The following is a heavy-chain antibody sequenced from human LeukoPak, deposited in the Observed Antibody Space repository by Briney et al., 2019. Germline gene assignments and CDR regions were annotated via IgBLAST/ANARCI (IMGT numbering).Heavy chain of an antibody. CDR1: GFTFSSYA. CDR3: AKSGPMVRGVIAYYFDY. V-gene: IGHV3-23*01. Sequence: GGSLRLSCAASGFTFSSYAMSWVRQAPGKGLEWVSAISGSGGSTYYAGSVKGRFTISRDNSKNTLYLQMNSLRAEDTAVYYCAKSGPMVRGVIAYYFDYWGQGTLVTVSS. D-gene: IGHD3-10*01. CDR2: ISGSGGST. J-gene: IGHJ4*02.